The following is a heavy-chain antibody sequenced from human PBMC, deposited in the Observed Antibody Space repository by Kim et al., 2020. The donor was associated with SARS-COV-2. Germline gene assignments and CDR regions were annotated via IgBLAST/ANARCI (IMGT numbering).Heavy chain of an antibody. CDR2: ISGSGGST. V-gene: IGHV3-23*01. D-gene: IGHD3-3*01. J-gene: IGHJ4*02. CDR1: GFTFSSYA. CDR3: AKGAYYDFWSGYLDY. Sequence: GGSLRLSCAASGFTFSSYAMSWVRQAPGKGLEWVSAISGSGGSTYYADSVKGRFTISRDNSKNTLYLKMNSLRAEDTAVYYCAKGAYYDFWSGYLDYWGQGTLVTVSS.